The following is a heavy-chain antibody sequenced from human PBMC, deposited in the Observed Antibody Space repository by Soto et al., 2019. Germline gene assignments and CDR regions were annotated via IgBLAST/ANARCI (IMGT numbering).Heavy chain of an antibody. CDR3: ARHPERIAQIGWFDP. Sequence: EVQLVESGGGLVQPGGSLRLSCAASGFTFSSYSMNWVRQAPGKGLEWVSCISSSSSTIYYADSVKGRFTISRDNAKNSLYLQMNSLRAGDTAVYYCARHPERIAQIGWFDPWGQGTLVTVSS. J-gene: IGHJ5*02. CDR1: GFTFSSYS. CDR2: ISSSSSTI. D-gene: IGHD6-13*01. V-gene: IGHV3-48*01.